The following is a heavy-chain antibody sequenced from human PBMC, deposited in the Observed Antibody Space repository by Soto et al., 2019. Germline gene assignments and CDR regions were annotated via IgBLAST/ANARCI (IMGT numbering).Heavy chain of an antibody. V-gene: IGHV3-33*01. J-gene: IGHJ6*02. CDR3: ARDRRGTTASCPGYYRLDV. CDR2: IWYDGSDK. CDR1: GFTLSNYG. D-gene: IGHD2-2*01. Sequence: GGSLRLSCAASGFTLSNYGMHWVRQAPGKGLEWVAFIWYDGSDKYYADSVKGRFTISRDNSKNTLYLQMNSLRAEDTAVYFCARDRRGTTASCPGYYRLDVWGQGTTVTVSS.